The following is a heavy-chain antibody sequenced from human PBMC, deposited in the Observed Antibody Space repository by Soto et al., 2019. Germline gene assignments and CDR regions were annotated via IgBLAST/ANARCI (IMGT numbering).Heavy chain of an antibody. V-gene: IGHV1-18*01. D-gene: IGHD3-3*01. J-gene: IGHJ5*02. Sequence: ASVKVSCKAAGYTFTSYGISWVRQAPGQGLEWMGWISAHSGNTNYAQHIQGRVTMTTDTSTSTAYMELRSLRSDDTAVYFCARGADFWNGYRWFDPWGQGTLVTVSS. CDR3: ARGADFWNGYRWFDP. CDR2: ISAHSGNT. CDR1: GYTFTSYG.